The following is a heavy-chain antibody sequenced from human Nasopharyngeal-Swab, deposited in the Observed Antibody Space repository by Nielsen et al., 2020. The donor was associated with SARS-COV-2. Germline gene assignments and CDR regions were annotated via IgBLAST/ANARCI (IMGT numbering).Heavy chain of an antibody. J-gene: IGHJ6*02. Sequence: GESLKISCAASGFTFSSYEMNWVRQAPGKGLEWVSYISSSGSTIYYADSVKGRFTIPRDNAKNSLYLQMNSLRAEDTAVYYCARTNSPYYYYGMDVWGQGTTVTVSS. CDR3: ARTNSPYYYYGMDV. CDR1: GFTFSSYE. V-gene: IGHV3-48*03. D-gene: IGHD1-1*01. CDR2: ISSSGSTI.